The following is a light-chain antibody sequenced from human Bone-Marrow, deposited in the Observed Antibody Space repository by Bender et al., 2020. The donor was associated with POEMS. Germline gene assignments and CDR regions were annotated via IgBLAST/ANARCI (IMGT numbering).Light chain of an antibody. V-gene: IGLV1-51*01. Sequence: QSVLTQPPSVSAAPGQKVTISCSGSSSNIGNNYVAWYQQLPGTAPKLLIYDNNKRPSGIPDRFSGSKSGNTASLTISGLQTDDEADYYCCSYRSSGNVVFGGGTKLTVL. CDR1: SSNIGNNY. J-gene: IGLJ2*01. CDR3: CSYRSSGNVV. CDR2: DNN.